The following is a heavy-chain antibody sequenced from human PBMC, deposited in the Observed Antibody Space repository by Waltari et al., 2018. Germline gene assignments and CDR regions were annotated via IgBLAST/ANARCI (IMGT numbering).Heavy chain of an antibody. CDR1: GFTFSSYE. D-gene: IGHD4-17*01. CDR2: ISSSCSTI. J-gene: IGHJ4*02. V-gene: IGHV3-48*03. Sequence: EVQLVESGGGLVQPGGSLRLSCAASGFTFSSYEMNWVRQAPGKGLDWVSYISSSCSTIYYADSVKGRFTISRDNAKNSLYLQMNSLRAEDTAVYYCARDFDYGDSFFDYWGQGTLVTVSS. CDR3: ARDFDYGDSFFDY.